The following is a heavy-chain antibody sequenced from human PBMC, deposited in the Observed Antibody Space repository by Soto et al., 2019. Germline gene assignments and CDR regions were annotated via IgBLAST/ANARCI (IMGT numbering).Heavy chain of an antibody. CDR1: GYTFTSYG. V-gene: IGHV1-18*01. J-gene: IGHJ4*02. Sequence: GASVKVSCKASGYTFTSYGISWVRQAPGQELEWIGWISAYNGNTNYAQKLQGRVTMTTDTSTSTAYIELRSLRSDYTAVYYCVSVTYGDYPLFDYWGQGTLVTVSS. CDR3: VSVTYGDYPLFDY. CDR2: ISAYNGNT. D-gene: IGHD4-17*01.